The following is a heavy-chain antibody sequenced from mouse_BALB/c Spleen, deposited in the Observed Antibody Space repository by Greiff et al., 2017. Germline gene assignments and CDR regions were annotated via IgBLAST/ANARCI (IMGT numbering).Heavy chain of an antibody. CDR2: ISSGGST. CDR1: GFTFSSYA. CDR3: ARGPDGAWFAY. V-gene: IGHV5-6-5*01. Sequence: DVHLVESGGGLVKPGGSLKLSCAASGFTFSSYAMSWVRQTPEKRLEWVASISSGGSTYYPDSVKGRFTISRDNARNILYLQMSSLRSEDTAMYYCARGPDGAWFAYWGQGTLVTVSA. J-gene: IGHJ3*01.